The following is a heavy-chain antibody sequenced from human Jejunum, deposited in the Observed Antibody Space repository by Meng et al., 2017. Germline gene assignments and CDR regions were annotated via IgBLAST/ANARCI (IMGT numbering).Heavy chain of an antibody. CDR3: AKDQKVDGLWPFDY. D-gene: IGHD3-9*01. Sequence: GGSLRLSCAASGFTFRTYTMSWVRQAPGKGLEWVAGIFGSDSSTHYADSVKGRFTISRDNSKNMVYLQMDSLRADDTGLYYCAKDQKVDGLWPFDYWGQGTLVTVSS. J-gene: IGHJ4*02. CDR2: IFGSDSST. V-gene: IGHV3-23*01. CDR1: GFTFRTYT.